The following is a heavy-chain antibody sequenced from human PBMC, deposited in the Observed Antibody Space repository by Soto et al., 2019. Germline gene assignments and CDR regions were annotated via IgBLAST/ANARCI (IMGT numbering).Heavy chain of an antibody. D-gene: IGHD1-26*01. CDR2: ISSSGSTI. Sequence: KPGGSLRLSCAASGFTFSDYYMNWIRQAPGKGLEWVSYISSSGSTINYADSVKGRFTISRDNAKNSLYLQMNSLRAEDTAVYYCARDKGSRWEQHYYYYGMDVWGQGTTVTVSS. J-gene: IGHJ6*02. V-gene: IGHV3-11*01. CDR1: GFTFSDYY. CDR3: ARDKGSRWEQHYYYYGMDV.